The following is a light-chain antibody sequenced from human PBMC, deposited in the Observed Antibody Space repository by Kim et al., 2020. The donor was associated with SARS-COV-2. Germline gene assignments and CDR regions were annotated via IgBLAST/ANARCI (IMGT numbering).Light chain of an antibody. J-gene: IGLJ2*01. Sequence: QAVLTQPPSVSAAPGQKVTISCSGSSSNIGNNYVSWYQQLPGTAPKLLIYDNNKRPSGIPDRFSGSKSGTSATLGITGLQTGDEADYYCSSYTSSSTLVVFGGGTQLTVL. V-gene: IGLV1-51*01. CDR1: SSNIGNNY. CDR2: DNN. CDR3: SSYTSSSTLVV.